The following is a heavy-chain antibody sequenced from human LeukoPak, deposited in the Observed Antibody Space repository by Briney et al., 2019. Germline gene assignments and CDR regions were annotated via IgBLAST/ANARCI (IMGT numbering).Heavy chain of an antibody. CDR2: INHSGST. J-gene: IGHJ5*02. V-gene: IGHV4-34*01. CDR3: AIRVVVPAATWSDP. Sequence: PSETLSLTCAVYGGSFSGYYWSWIRQPPGKGLEWIGEINHSGSTNYNPSLKSRVTISVDTSKNQFSLKLSSVTAADTAVYYCAIRVVVPAATWSDPWGQGTLVTVSS. D-gene: IGHD2-2*01. CDR1: GGSFSGYY.